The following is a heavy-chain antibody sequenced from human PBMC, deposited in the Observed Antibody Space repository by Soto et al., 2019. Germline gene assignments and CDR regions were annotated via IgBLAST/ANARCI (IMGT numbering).Heavy chain of an antibody. D-gene: IGHD3-16*01. J-gene: IGHJ6*03. CDR2: IYYSGNI. Sequence: SETLSLTCSVSGGSISGFYWTWIRQPPGKGLEWIGYIYYSGNINYNPSLKSRVAISADTSKSQFSLKLNSVTAADTAVYYCARRVTISADYSFYIDVWGKGTTVTVSS. V-gene: IGHV4-59*08. CDR1: GGSISGFY. CDR3: ARRVTISADYSFYIDV.